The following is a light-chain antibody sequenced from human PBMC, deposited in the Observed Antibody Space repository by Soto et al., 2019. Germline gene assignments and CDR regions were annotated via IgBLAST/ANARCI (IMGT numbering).Light chain of an antibody. CDR1: LSVSSY. CDR2: DAS. Sequence: ETVLTQSPATLSLSPGERATLSCRASLSVSSYLAWYQQRPGQAPKLLIYDASNRATGVPARFSGSGSGTDFTLTISSLEPEDFAVYYCQQRSNWPLTFGGGTKVEIK. CDR3: QQRSNWPLT. V-gene: IGKV3-11*01. J-gene: IGKJ4*01.